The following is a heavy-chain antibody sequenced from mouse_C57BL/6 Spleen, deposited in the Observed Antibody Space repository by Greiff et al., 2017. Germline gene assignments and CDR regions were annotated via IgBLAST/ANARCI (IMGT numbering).Heavy chain of an antibody. J-gene: IGHJ2*01. Sequence: QVQLQQPGAELVKPGASVKLSCKASGYTFTSYWMHWVKQRPGQGLEWIGMIHPNSGSTNYNEKFKSKATLTVDKSSSTAYMQLSSLTSEDSAVYYCARDFTPVYYCDYWGQGTTLTVSS. CDR1: GYTFTSYW. D-gene: IGHD1-1*01. CDR3: ARDFTPVYYCDY. CDR2: IHPNSGST. V-gene: IGHV1-64*01.